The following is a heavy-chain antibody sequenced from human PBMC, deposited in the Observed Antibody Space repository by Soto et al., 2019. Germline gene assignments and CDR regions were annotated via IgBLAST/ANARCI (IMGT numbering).Heavy chain of an antibody. CDR1: GGSISSGGYS. Sequence: SETLSLTCAVSGGSISSGGYSWSWVRQPPGKGLEWIGYIYHSGSTYYNPSLKSRVTISVDTSKNQFSLKLSSVTAADTAVYYCARLVGDYYDSSGYPAEWGQGTLVTVSS. CDR2: IYHSGST. J-gene: IGHJ4*02. D-gene: IGHD3-22*01. CDR3: ARLVGDYYDSSGYPAE. V-gene: IGHV4-30-2*01.